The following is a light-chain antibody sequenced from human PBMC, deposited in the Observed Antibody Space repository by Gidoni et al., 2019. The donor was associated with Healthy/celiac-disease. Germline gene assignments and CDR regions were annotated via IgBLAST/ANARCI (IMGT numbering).Light chain of an antibody. V-gene: IGLV2-8*01. J-gene: IGLJ2*01. CDR1: SSDVVVYNY. CDR3: SSQAGSNNSGV. Sequence: QSALTHPPSASGSPGQSLTIPCTGTSSDVVVYNYVPWYHQHPGKDPKLMIYEVSNRPSGVPDRFSGSKSGNTASLTVSGLQDEDEADYYCSSQAGSNNSGVFGGGTKLTVL. CDR2: EVS.